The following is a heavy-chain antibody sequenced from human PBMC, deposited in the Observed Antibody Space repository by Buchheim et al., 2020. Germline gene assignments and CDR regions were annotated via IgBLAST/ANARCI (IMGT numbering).Heavy chain of an antibody. V-gene: IGHV3-23*04. J-gene: IGHJ6*02. CDR1: GFTFSSYA. CDR3: ANWRAGFIYYYYYGMDV. D-gene: IGHD3-16*02. CDR2: ISGSGGST. Sequence: VQLVESGGGVVQPGRSLRLSCAASGFTFSSYAMHWVRQAPGKGLEWVSAISGSGGSTYYADSVKGRFTISRDNSKNTLYLQMNSLRAEDTAVYYCANWRAGFIYYYYYGMDVWGQGTT.